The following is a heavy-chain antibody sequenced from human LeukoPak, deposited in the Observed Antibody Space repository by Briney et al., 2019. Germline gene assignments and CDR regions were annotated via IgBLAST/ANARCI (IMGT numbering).Heavy chain of an antibody. CDR1: GFTFSSSW. CDR2: LKTDGSNT. D-gene: IGHD2-21*01. J-gene: IGHJ4*02. CDR3: ARGAVAPDT. V-gene: IGHV3-74*01. Sequence: GGSLRLSCVGSGFTFSSSWIHWVRHVPGKGLVWVSRLKTDGSNTAYADSVEGRFTLSSDNAKNTVYLQMNSLRDDDTGLYYCARGAVAPDTWGQGTLVIVSS.